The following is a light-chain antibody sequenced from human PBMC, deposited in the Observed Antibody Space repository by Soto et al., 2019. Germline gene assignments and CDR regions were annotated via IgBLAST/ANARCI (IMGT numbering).Light chain of an antibody. CDR3: QQYHTYWT. V-gene: IGKV1-5*03. J-gene: IGKJ1*01. Sequence: IQMTQSPSTLSASVGDSVTITCRASQSISTLTAWYQQKPGKAPRLLLYESSVLKSGVPSSCSGDGSRTYFTLISSVLQPDDSANYYCQQYHTYWTFGQGTKVEVK. CDR2: ESS. CDR1: QSISTL.